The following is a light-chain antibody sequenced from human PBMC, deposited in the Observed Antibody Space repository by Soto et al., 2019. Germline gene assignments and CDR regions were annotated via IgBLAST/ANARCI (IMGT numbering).Light chain of an antibody. Sequence: QLVLTQSSSASASLGSSVKLTCTLSSGHSSYIIAWHQQQPGKAPRYLMKLEGSGSYNKGSGVPDRFSGSSSGADRYLTISNLQFEDEADYYCETWDSNIHVVFGGGTKLTV. CDR3: ETWDSNIHVV. CDR1: SGHSSYI. CDR2: LEGSGSY. V-gene: IGLV4-60*02. J-gene: IGLJ2*01.